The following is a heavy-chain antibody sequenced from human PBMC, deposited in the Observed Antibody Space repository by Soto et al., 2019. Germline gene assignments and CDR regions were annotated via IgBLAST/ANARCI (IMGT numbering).Heavy chain of an antibody. D-gene: IGHD2-8*01. CDR1: GFNFGSYG. J-gene: IGHJ6*02. CDR3: AKGQGNAKEL. V-gene: IGHV3-23*01. CDR2: LTASGLNT. Sequence: EVQLLESGGGLVQPGGSLRLSCSASGFNFGSYGMSWVRQAPGKGLEWVSGLTASGLNTYYTDSVKGRFTISRDNSRNSVYLQMSGLRVEDTAVFHCAKGQGNAKELWGQGTTVTVSS.